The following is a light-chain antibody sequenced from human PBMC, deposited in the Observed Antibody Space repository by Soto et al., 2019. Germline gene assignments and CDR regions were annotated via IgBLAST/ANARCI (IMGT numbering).Light chain of an antibody. V-gene: IGKV3-15*01. J-gene: IGKJ4*01. CDR3: QQYNSWLT. CDR2: DAS. CDR1: QSVSYH. Sequence: EIVMTQTPATLSVSPGERVTLSCRASQSVSYHVAWYQQKPGQTPRLVIYDASSRASGIPARFSGSRSGTEFSLTISGLQSEDFGVYYCQQYNSWLTFGGGTRVDI.